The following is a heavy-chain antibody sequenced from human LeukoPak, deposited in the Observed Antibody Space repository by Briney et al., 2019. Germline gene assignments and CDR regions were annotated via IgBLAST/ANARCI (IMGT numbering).Heavy chain of an antibody. CDR3: AKARVGYCSSTSCPLGY. V-gene: IGHV3-23*01. D-gene: IGHD2-2*01. J-gene: IGHJ4*02. CDR2: ISGSGGST. CDR1: GFTFSSYA. Sequence: GGSLRVSCEPPGFTFSSYAMSWVGQAPGKGLEWVSAISGSGGSTYYADSVKGRFTISRDNSKNTLYLQMNSLRAEDTAVYYCAKARVGYCSSTSCPLGYWGQGTLVTVSS.